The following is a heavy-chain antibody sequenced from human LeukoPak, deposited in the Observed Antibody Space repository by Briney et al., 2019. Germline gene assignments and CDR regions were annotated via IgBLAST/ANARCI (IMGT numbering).Heavy chain of an antibody. V-gene: IGHV3-23*01. D-gene: IGHD6-13*01. CDR3: ARGIAAAGTEPTYYYYYGMDV. Sequence: GGSLRLSCAASGFTFSSYAMSWVRQAPGKGLEWVSAISGSGGSTYYADSVKGRFTISRDNSKNTLYLQMNSLRAEDTAVYYCARGIAAAGTEPTYYYYYGMDVWGQGTTVTVSS. CDR2: ISGSGGST. CDR1: GFTFSSYA. J-gene: IGHJ6*02.